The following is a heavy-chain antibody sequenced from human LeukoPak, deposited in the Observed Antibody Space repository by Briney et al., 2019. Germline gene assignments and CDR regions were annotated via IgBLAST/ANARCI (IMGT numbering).Heavy chain of an antibody. Sequence: GGSLRLSCATSGFSFSDFGMHWVRQAPGKGLEWVGVVWGDGSNEYYADSVKGRFIISRDNSKNTLYLQMNSLRAEDTAVYYCARVPDSSGYSDAFDIWGQGTMVTVSS. CDR1: GFSFSDFG. CDR2: VWGDGSNE. J-gene: IGHJ3*02. V-gene: IGHV3-33*01. D-gene: IGHD3-22*01. CDR3: ARVPDSSGYSDAFDI.